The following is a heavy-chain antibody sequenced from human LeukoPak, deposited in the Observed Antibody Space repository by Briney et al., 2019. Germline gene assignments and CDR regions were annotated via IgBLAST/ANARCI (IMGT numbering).Heavy chain of an antibody. CDR3: ARGADTGYSGDS. V-gene: IGHV3-74*01. CDR2: INSDARST. CDR1: GFTFSNYW. D-gene: IGHD3-9*01. Sequence: PGGSLRLSCAASGFTFSNYWMHWVRQAPGKGLVWVSRINSDARSTSYADSVKGRFTISRDNAKNALYLQMNSLRAEDTAVYYCARGADTGYSGDSWGQGTLVTVSS. J-gene: IGHJ5*02.